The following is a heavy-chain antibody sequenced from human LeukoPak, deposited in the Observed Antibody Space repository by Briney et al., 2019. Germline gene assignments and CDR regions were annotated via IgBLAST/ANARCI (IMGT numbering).Heavy chain of an antibody. V-gene: IGHV3-30*18. J-gene: IGHJ4*02. CDR2: ISYDGSNK. D-gene: IGHD3-10*01. Sequence: GGSLRLSCAASGFTFSSYGMHWVRQAPGKRLEWVAVISYDGSNKYYADSVKGRFTISRDNSKNALYLQMNSLRAEDTAVYYCAKERYYYGSGSYDYWGQGTLVTVSS. CDR1: GFTFSSYG. CDR3: AKERYYYGSGSYDY.